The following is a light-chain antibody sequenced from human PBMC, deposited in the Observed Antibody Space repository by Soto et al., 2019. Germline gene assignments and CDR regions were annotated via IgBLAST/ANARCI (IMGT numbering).Light chain of an antibody. CDR3: GSWDSSLSADV. CDR1: SANIGGNS. CDR2: DDN. V-gene: IGLV1-51*01. J-gene: IGLJ1*01. Sequence: QSVMTQPPSVSAAPGQKVPISCSGSSANIGGNSVSWYQQLPGTAPKLLIYDDNKRPSGIPDRFSGSKSGTSATLGITGFQTGDEADYYCGSWDSSLSADVFGTGTKLTVL.